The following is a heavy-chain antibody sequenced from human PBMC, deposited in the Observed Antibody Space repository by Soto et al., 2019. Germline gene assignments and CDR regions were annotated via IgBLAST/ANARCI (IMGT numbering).Heavy chain of an antibody. Sequence: QVQLVESGGGVVQPGRSLRLSCAASGFTFSSYGMHWVRQAPGKGLEWVAVIWYDGSNKYYADSVKGRFTISRDNSKITLYRQMNSLRAEDTAVYYCARDSHGYKYGGAFDVWGQGTMVTVSS. J-gene: IGHJ3*01. V-gene: IGHV3-33*01. CDR1: GFTFSSYG. D-gene: IGHD5-12*01. CDR2: IWYDGSNK. CDR3: ARDSHGYKYGGAFDV.